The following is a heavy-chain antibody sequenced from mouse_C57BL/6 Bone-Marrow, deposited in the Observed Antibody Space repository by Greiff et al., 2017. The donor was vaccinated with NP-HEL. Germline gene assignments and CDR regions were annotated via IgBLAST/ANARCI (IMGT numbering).Heavy chain of an antibody. CDR1: GYTFTSYW. CDR2: IDPSDSET. CDR3: ARSHYYGSPWFAY. Sequence: QVQLKQSGAELVRPGSSVKLSCKASGYTFTSYWMHWVKQRPIQGLEWIGNIDPSDSETHYNQKFKDKATLTVDKSSSTAYMQLSSLTSEDSAVYYCARSHYYGSPWFAYWGQGTLVTVSA. J-gene: IGHJ3*01. D-gene: IGHD1-1*01. V-gene: IGHV1-52*01.